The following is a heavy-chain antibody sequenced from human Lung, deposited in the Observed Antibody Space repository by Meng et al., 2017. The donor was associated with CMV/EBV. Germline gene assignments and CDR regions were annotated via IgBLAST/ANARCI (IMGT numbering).Heavy chain of an antibody. CDR3: ARDWNVVVPAATYYYYGMDV. CDR2: ISYDGSNK. D-gene: IGHD2-2*01. CDR1: GFTFSSYA. J-gene: IGHJ6*02. V-gene: IGHV3-30-3*01. Sequence: SCAASGFTFSSYAMHWVRQAPSKGLEWVAVISYDGSNKYYADSVKGRFTISRDNSKNTLYLQMNSLRAEDTAVYYWARDWNVVVPAATYYYYGMDVXGQGXTVTVSS.